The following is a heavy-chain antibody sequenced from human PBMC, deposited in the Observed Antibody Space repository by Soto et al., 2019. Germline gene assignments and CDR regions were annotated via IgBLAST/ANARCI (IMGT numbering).Heavy chain of an antibody. CDR3: AHDSHGGNTYFDL. CDR2: IYFSGST. D-gene: IGHD1-26*01. J-gene: IGHJ4*02. Sequence: VQLQESGPGLVRPSETLSLTCTVSGGPISSGNFYWSWIRQPPGKGLEWIGYIYFSGSTSYRPSLKSRLTISLNTSNNQFSLMLTSVTAGDTAVYYCAHDSHGGNTYFDLWGQGALVTVSS. V-gene: IGHV4-30-4*01. CDR1: GGPISSGNFY.